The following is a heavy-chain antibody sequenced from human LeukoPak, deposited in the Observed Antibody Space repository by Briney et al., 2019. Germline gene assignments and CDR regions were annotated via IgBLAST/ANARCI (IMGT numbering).Heavy chain of an antibody. D-gene: IGHD3-10*01. V-gene: IGHV1-8*01. CDR1: GYTFTSYD. CDR2: MNPYSGNT. Sequence: GASVKVSCKASGYTFTSYDINWVRQATGQGLEWMGWMNPYSGNTGYAQKFQGRITMTRNTSISTAYMELSNLRSEDTAVYYCARDPSGSGSYYRDYFDDWGQGTLLTVSS. J-gene: IGHJ4*02. CDR3: ARDPSGSGSYYRDYFDD.